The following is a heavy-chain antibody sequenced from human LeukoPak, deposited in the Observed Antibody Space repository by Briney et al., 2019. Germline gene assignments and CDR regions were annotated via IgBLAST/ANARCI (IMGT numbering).Heavy chain of an antibody. CDR3: AKVPLGDYLYYFDH. CDR2: ISGGST. Sequence: PGGSLRLSCAASGFTFTTYAMSWVRQPPGKGLEWVSAISGGSTYYADSVKGRFTISRDNSKNTLYLQMNSLRAEDTAVYYCAKVPLGDYLYYFDHWGQGTLVTVSS. D-gene: IGHD4-17*01. V-gene: IGHV3-23*01. J-gene: IGHJ4*02. CDR1: GFTFTTYA.